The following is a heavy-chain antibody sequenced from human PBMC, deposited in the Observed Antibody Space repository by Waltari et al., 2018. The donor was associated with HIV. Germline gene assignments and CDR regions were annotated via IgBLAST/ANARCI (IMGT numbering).Heavy chain of an antibody. CDR2: IYYTGHT. J-gene: IGHJ5*02. V-gene: IGHV4-59*01. CDR1: GGALTPYF. Sequence: QVQLQESGPGLVKPSETLSLTCPVSGGALTPYFGTWIRQPPGKGLEWIGYIYYTGHTDYNPSLKSRVTMSVDASKNQFSLYLNSVTAADTAVYFCARGRQSDWAGELDPWGQGILVTISS. CDR3: ARGRQSDWAGELDP. D-gene: IGHD2-21*02.